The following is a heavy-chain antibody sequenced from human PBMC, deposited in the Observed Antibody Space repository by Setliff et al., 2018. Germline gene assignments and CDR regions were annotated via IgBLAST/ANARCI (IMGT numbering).Heavy chain of an antibody. CDR2: MYNSGNT. J-gene: IGHJ6*03. Sequence: SETLSLTCTVSGDYISSQYWSWIRQPPGKGLEWVGYMYNSGNTNYNPSLRRRVAISVDKSKNQFSLKLSSVTAADTAVYYCARALLWFGEGMDVWGKGTTVTVSS. V-gene: IGHV4-59*11. CDR3: ARALLWFGEGMDV. CDR1: GDYISSQY. D-gene: IGHD3-10*01.